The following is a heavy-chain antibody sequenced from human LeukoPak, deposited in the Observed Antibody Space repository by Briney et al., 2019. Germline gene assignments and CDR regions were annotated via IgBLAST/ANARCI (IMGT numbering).Heavy chain of an antibody. J-gene: IGHJ4*02. V-gene: IGHV3-21*01. D-gene: IGHD3-10*01. CDR3: ARDPTSHGSGTSY. CDR1: GFTFSSYS. CDR2: ISSSSSYI. Sequence: GGSLRLSCAASGFTFSSYSMNWVRQAPGKGLEWVSSISSSSSYIYYADSVKGRFTISRDNAKNSLCLQMNSLRAEDTAVYYCARDPTSHGSGTSYWGQGTLVTVSS.